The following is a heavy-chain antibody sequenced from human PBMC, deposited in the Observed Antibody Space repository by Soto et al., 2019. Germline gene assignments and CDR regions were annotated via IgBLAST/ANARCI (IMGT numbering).Heavy chain of an antibody. D-gene: IGHD1-26*01. CDR3: ARCGQWEILQGALGY. J-gene: IGHJ4*02. CDR2: IIPIFGTA. V-gene: IGHV1-69*06. Sequence: SVKVSCKASGGTFSSYAISWVRQAPGQGLEWMGGIIPIFGTANYAQKFQGRVTVAADKSTSTAYMELSSLRSEDTAVYYCARCGQWEILQGALGYWGQGTLVTVSS. CDR1: GGTFSSYA.